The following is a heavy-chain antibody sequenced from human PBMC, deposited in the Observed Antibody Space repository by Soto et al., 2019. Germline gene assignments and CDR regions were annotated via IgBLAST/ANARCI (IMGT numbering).Heavy chain of an antibody. CDR1: GYTFTNYA. Sequence: QVQLVQSGGELKKPGASVKVSCKASGYTFTNYAISWVRQAPGRGLEWMGWVNTYNGNPNYAQIFQGRVTMTTDTTTGTAHRELRSLKSADSAIYYFARYSQYSTSWQRFDSWGQGTLVTVSS. J-gene: IGHJ4*02. CDR3: ARYSQYSTSWQRFDS. CDR2: VNTYNGNP. D-gene: IGHD6-13*01. V-gene: IGHV1-18*01.